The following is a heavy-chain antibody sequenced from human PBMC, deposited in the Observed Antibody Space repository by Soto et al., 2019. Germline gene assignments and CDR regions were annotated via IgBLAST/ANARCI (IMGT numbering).Heavy chain of an antibody. Sequence: SETLSLTCTVSGGSISSSSYYWGWIRQPPGKGLEWIGSIYYSGSTYYNPSLKSRVTISVDTSKNQFSLKLSSVTAADTAVYYCARHFRGSSWYGGAFDIWGQGTMVTVSS. CDR3: ARHFRGSSWYGGAFDI. V-gene: IGHV4-39*01. CDR1: GGSISSSSYY. D-gene: IGHD6-13*01. J-gene: IGHJ3*02. CDR2: IYYSGST.